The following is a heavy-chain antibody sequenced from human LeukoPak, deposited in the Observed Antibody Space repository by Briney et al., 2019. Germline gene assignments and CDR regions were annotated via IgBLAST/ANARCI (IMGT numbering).Heavy chain of an antibody. V-gene: IGHV1-69*13. D-gene: IGHD2-2*01. Sequence: SVKVSCKASGSTFSRFAMSWVRRAPRQGLEWMGGIIPIFGTANYAQRFQGRVTITADESTGTAYMELSGLRSEDTAVYYCARVVTPRYCSTTSCYWKGWFDPWGQGTLVTVSS. CDR2: IIPIFGTA. CDR1: GSTFSRFA. J-gene: IGHJ5*02. CDR3: ARVVTPRYCSTTSCYWKGWFDP.